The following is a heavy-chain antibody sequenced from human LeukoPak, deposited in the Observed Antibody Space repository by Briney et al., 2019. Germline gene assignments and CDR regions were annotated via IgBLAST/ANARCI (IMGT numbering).Heavy chain of an antibody. CDR1: GGSISGYY. D-gene: IGHD3-10*01. J-gene: IGHJ3*02. Sequence: PSETLSLTCTVSGGSISGYYWSWIRQSPGKGLEWIGYIFSSGSTNYNPSLKSRVTISVDTSKNQFSLKLSSVTAADTAVYYCARLGYYYGSGSSPNLDAFDIWGQGTMVTVSS. CDR3: ARLGYYYGSGSSPNLDAFDI. V-gene: IGHV4-59*01. CDR2: IFSSGST.